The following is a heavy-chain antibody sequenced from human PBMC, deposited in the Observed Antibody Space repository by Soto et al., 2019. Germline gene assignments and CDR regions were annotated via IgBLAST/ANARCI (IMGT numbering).Heavy chain of an antibody. Sequence: QVQLQESGPGLVKPSQTLSLTCTVSGGSISSGGYYWSWIRQHPGKGLEWIGYIYYSGSTDYNPSLKRRVTISVDTSKNQFSLKLSSVTAADTAVYYCAGSGVRGVIIRGGYFDYWGQGTLVTVSS. D-gene: IGHD3-10*01. CDR1: GGSISSGGYY. J-gene: IGHJ4*02. V-gene: IGHV4-31*03. CDR2: IYYSGST. CDR3: AGSGVRGVIIRGGYFDY.